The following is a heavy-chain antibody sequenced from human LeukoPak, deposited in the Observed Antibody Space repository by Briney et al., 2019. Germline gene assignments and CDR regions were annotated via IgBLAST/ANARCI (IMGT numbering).Heavy chain of an antibody. Sequence: GGSLRLSCAASGFTFSSNAMHWVRQAPGKGLEYVSAISSNGGSTYYVDSVKGRFTISRDTSKNTLYLQMSSLKTEDTAVYYCVKGRGYSGYDASLLDYWGQGTLVTVSS. D-gene: IGHD5-12*01. V-gene: IGHV3-64D*09. CDR2: ISSNGGST. CDR3: VKGRGYSGYDASLLDY. J-gene: IGHJ4*02. CDR1: GFTFSSNA.